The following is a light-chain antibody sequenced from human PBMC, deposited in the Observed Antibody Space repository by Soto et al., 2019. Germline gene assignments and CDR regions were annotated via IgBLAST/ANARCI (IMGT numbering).Light chain of an antibody. CDR1: SGHSSYI. V-gene: IGLV4-60*02. CDR3: ETWDGNTRV. J-gene: IGLJ1*01. Sequence: QSVLTQSSSASASLGSSVKLTCTLSSGHSSYIIAWHQQQPGKAPRYLMKLEGSGSYNKGSGVPDRFSGSSSGADRYLTISNLQFEDEADYYCETWDGNTRVFGTGTKLTVL. CDR2: LEGSGSY.